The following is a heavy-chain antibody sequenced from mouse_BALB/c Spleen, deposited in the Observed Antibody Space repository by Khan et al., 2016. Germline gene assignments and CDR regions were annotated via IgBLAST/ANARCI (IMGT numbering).Heavy chain of an antibody. V-gene: IGHV3-8*02. D-gene: IGHD1-1*01. CDR1: GVSITSGY. CDR2: ITYSGTT. J-gene: IGHJ2*01. Sequence: EVQLQESGPSLVKPSRTLSLTCSVTGVSITSGYWNWIRKFPGKRLEYMGYITYSGTTYYNPSLKSRISITRDTSKNHYYLQLNSVTTEDTATYYCARDDGSRPFHDWGQGTTLTVSS. CDR3: ARDDGSRPFHD.